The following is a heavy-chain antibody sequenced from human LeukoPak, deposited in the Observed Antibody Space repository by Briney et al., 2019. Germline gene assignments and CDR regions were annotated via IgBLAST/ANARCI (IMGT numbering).Heavy chain of an antibody. CDR3: ARDGGDGYNYY. CDR1: GFTFSSYG. D-gene: IGHD5-24*01. J-gene: IGHJ4*02. CDR2: MWYDGSNK. Sequence: GGSLRLSCAASGFTFSSYGIHWVRQAPGKGLEWVAVMWYDGSNKYHADSVKGRFTISRDNSKNTMYLQMNSLRVEDTAVYYCARDGGDGYNYYWGQGTLVTVSS. V-gene: IGHV3-33*01.